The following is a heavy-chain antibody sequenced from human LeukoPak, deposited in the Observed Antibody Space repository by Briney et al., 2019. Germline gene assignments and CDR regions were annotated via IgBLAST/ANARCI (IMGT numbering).Heavy chain of an antibody. CDR2: IYDSGTT. CDR3: ARVGLGYCSGGTCSPVWFDP. J-gene: IGHJ5*02. CDR1: GGSISSYY. Sequence: SETLSLTCTVSGGSISSYYWSWIRQPPGKGLEWMGFIYDSGTTNYNPSLKSRVTISVDTSKNQFSLKLSSVTAADTAVYFCARVGLGYCSGGTCSPVWFDPWGQGTLVTVSS. D-gene: IGHD2-15*01. V-gene: IGHV4-59*01.